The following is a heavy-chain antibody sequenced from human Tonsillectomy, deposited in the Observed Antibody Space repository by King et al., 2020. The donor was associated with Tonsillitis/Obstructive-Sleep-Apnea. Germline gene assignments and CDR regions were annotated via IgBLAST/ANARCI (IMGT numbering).Heavy chain of an antibody. CDR2: ISQDGNNI. J-gene: IGHJ3*02. Sequence: VQLVESGGGVVQPGRSLRLSCAASGFTFSSYGMHWVRQAPGKGLEWVAVISQDGNNIYYTDSVKGRFAISRDNSKNTLHLHMNRLRAEETAVYYCAKGHYDFWSGDAFDMWGQGTMVTVSS. D-gene: IGHD3-3*01. V-gene: IGHV3-30*18. CDR1: GFTFSSYG. CDR3: AKGHYDFWSGDAFDM.